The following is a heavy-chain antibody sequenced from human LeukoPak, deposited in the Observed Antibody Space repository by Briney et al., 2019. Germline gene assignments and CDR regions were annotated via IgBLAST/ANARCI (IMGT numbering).Heavy chain of an antibody. D-gene: IGHD3-10*01. CDR1: GFTFDDYA. CDR2: ISWNSGSI. V-gene: IGHV3-9*01. CDR3: AKGNYYGSGSPDY. Sequence: GGSLRLSCAASGFTFDDYAMHWVRHAPGKGLEWVSGISWNSGSIGYADSVKGRFTISRDNAKNSLYLQMNSLGAEDTALYYCAKGNYYGSGSPDYWGQGTLVTVSS. J-gene: IGHJ4*02.